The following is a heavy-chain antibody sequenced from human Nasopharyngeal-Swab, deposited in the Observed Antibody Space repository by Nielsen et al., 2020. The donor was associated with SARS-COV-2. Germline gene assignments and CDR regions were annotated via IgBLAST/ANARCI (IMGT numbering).Heavy chain of an antibody. Sequence: ASVYVSCKPSVYTFTSYVLSWVRPAPGQGLEWMGWISAYNGNTNHAQKPQGRVPLTTHTSTNTAYMELRSLRSDDTAVYYCPRDRRRWFGELSLTDPWGQGTLVTVSS. D-gene: IGHD3-10*01. CDR2: ISAYNGNT. J-gene: IGHJ5*02. CDR3: PRDRRRWFGELSLTDP. CDR1: VYTFTSYV. V-gene: IGHV1-18*04.